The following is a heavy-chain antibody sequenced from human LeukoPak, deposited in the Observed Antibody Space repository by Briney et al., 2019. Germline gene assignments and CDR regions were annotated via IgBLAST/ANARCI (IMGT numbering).Heavy chain of an antibody. CDR3: AKDGTARDLYYYAYMDV. J-gene: IGHJ6*03. Sequence: PGGYLRRSCAAPGFTCSSYGMHWVRQAPGKGREGGAFIRYDGSNKYYADSVKGRFTTSRDNSKNTLYLQMNSLRDEDTAVYYCAKDGTARDLYYYAYMDVWGKGPTVTVSS. CDR2: IRYDGSNK. CDR1: GFTCSSYG. V-gene: IGHV3-30*02. D-gene: IGHD5-18*01.